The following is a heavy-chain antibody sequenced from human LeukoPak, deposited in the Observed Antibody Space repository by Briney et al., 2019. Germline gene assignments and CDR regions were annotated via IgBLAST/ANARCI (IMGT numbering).Heavy chain of an antibody. D-gene: IGHD1-26*01. CDR3: AKIDAGATTYAFDI. V-gene: IGHV4-39*01. J-gene: IGHJ3*02. CDR1: GGSISRSSYY. Sequence: PSETLSLTCTVSGGSISRSSYYWGWIRQPPGKGLEWIGSIYYSGSTYYNPSLKSRVTISVDTSKNQFSLKLSSVTAADTAVYYCAKIDAGATTYAFDIWGQGTMVTVSS. CDR2: IYYSGST.